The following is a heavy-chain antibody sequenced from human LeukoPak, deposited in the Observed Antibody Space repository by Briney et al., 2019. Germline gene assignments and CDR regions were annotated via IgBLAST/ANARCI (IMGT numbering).Heavy chain of an antibody. D-gene: IGHD2-15*01. CDR1: GYTFTSYY. CDR2: FDPEDGET. CDR3: ATESGGYYYNMDV. Sequence: ASVKVSCKASGYTFTSYYMHWVRQAPGQGLEWMGGFDPEDGETIYAQKFQGRVTMTEDTSTDTAYMELSSLRSEDTAVYYCATESGGYYYNMDVWGKGTTVAVSS. J-gene: IGHJ6*03. V-gene: IGHV1-24*01.